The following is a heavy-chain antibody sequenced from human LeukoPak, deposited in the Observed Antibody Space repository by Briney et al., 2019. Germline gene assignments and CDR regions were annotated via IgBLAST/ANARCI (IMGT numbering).Heavy chain of an antibody. J-gene: IGHJ6*02. Sequence: SVNVSCKATLGTFSSYVISWVGQAPGQGLEWMGRIIPFLGMANFAQKFQGRVTITAEKSMSTAYKELSSLRSDATAVYYCARDKNQYRGNDYYYYGMDVWGQGTTVTVSS. V-gene: IGHV1-69*04. CDR1: LGTFSSYV. CDR2: IIPFLGMA. D-gene: IGHD4-23*01. CDR3: ARDKNQYRGNDYYYYGMDV.